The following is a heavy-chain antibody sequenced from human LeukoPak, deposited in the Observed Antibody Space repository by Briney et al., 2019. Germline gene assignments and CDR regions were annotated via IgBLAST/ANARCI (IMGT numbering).Heavy chain of an antibody. CDR3: AREKEFGELFWFDP. CDR2: INHSGST. Sequence: SETLSLTCAVYGGSFSGYYWSWIRQPPGKGLEWIGEINHSGSTNYNPSLKSRVTISVDTSKNQFSLKLSSVTAADTAVYYCAREKEFGELFWFDPWGQGTLVTVSS. CDR1: GGSFSGYY. V-gene: IGHV4-34*01. D-gene: IGHD3-10*01. J-gene: IGHJ5*02.